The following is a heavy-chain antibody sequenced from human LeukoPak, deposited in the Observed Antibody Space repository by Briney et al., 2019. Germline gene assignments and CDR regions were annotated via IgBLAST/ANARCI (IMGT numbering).Heavy chain of an antibody. V-gene: IGHV3-33*01. J-gene: IGHJ4*02. D-gene: IGHD6-13*01. CDR2: IWDDGSNK. CDR3: ARGDHSRSRTFDY. CDR1: GFTFSSYG. Sequence: PGRSLRLSCAASGFTFSSYGMRWVRQAPGKGLEWVAVIWDDGSNKYYADSVKGRFTISSDNSKNTLYLQMNSLRAEDTAVYYCARGDHSRSRTFDYWGQGTLVTVSS.